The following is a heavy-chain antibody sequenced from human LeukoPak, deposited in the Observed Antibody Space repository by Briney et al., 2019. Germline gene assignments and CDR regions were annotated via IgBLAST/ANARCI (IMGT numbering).Heavy chain of an antibody. J-gene: IGHJ4*02. CDR1: GLTFSSYA. CDR3: AKGPVVTLDS. CDR2: ISDSSARR. D-gene: IGHD4-23*01. V-gene: IGHV3-23*01. Sequence: GGSLRLSCAASGLTFSSYAMSWVRQAPGKGLEWVSAISDSSARRYYADSVKGRFTISRDNSKNTLYLQMNRLRVEDTAVYYCAKGPVVTLDSWGQGALVTVSS.